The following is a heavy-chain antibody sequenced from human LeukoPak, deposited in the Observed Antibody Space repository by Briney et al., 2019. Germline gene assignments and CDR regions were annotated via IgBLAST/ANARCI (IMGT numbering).Heavy chain of an antibody. V-gene: IGHV4-59*01. CDR2: VYYRGTT. CDR1: DDSMNNYY. J-gene: IGHJ6*03. Sequence: KPSETLSLTCSVSDDSMNNYYWSWLRQSPGKGLEWIGNVYYRGTTNYNPSLKNRVTIAVDTSKKQVSLKVTAMTAADTAVYYCARVNSDCSNEICNVGYYYYMNVWGKGTTVTVSS. CDR3: ARVNSDCSNEICNVGYYYYMNV. D-gene: IGHD2-8*01.